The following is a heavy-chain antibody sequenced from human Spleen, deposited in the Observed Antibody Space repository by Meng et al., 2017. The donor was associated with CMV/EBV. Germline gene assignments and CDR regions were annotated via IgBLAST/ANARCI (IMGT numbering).Heavy chain of an antibody. CDR2: ISGSGGST. CDR3: AKVGTRRDFQH. V-gene: IGHV3-23*01. Sequence: LSLTCAASGFTFSSYAMSWVRQAPGKGLEWVSAISGSGGSTYYADSVKGRFTISRDNSKNTMYLQTNSLRAEDTAVYYCAKVGTRRDFQHWGQGTLVTVSS. J-gene: IGHJ1*01. CDR1: GFTFSSYA.